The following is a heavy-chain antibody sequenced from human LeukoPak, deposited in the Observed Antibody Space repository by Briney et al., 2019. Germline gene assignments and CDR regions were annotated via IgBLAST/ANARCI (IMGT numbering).Heavy chain of an antibody. D-gene: IGHD3-22*01. Sequence: TSETLSLTCAVYGGSFSGYYWSWIRQPPGKGLEWIGEINHSGSTNYNPSLKSRVTISVDTSKNQFSLKLSSVTAADTAVYYCARGRGLYYYESGVVWGKGTRSPSPQ. CDR2: INHSGST. CDR3: ARGRGLYYYESGVV. V-gene: IGHV4-34*01. J-gene: IGHJ6*04. CDR1: GGSFSGYY.